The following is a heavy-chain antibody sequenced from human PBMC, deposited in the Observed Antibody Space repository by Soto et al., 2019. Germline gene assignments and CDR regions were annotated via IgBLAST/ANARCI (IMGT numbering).Heavy chain of an antibody. D-gene: IGHD6-6*01. Sequence: GGSLRLSCAASGFTFSSYAMHWVRQAPGKGLEWVAVISYDGSNKYYADSVKGRFTISRDNSKNTLYLQMNSLRAEDTAVYYCARDPTIDYSSSPRFDYWGQGTLVTVSS. V-gene: IGHV3-30-3*01. CDR1: GFTFSSYA. CDR3: ARDPTIDYSSSPRFDY. CDR2: ISYDGSNK. J-gene: IGHJ4*02.